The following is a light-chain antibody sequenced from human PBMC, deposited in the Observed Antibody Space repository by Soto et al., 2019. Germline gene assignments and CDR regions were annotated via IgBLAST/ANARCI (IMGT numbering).Light chain of an antibody. Sequence: QTVVSQEPSFSVSPGGTITVTCGLSSGSVLTSYYPSWYQQTPGQAPRTLIYNTSIRSSGVPDRFSGSIVGNKAALTITGAQADDEYLYYCALYVGGGTVVFGGGTKLTVL. V-gene: IGLV8-61*01. J-gene: IGLJ2*01. CDR2: NTS. CDR3: ALYVGGGTVV. CDR1: SGSVLTSYY.